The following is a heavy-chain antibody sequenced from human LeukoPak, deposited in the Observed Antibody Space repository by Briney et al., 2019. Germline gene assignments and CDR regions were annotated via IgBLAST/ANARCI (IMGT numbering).Heavy chain of an antibody. Sequence: PGGSLRLSCAASGFTFSDYGMNWVRQAPGKGLEWLSHISSTSTTIKYVDSVKGRFTISRDNSKNTLYLQMNSLRAEDTALYYCAKPPRIAKSYMDVWGKGTTVTVSS. CDR1: GFTFSDYG. CDR3: AKPPRIAKSYMDV. CDR2: ISSTSTTI. D-gene: IGHD6-13*01. V-gene: IGHV3-48*01. J-gene: IGHJ6*03.